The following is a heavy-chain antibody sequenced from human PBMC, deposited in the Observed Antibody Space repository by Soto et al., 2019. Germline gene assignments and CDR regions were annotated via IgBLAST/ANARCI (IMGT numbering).Heavy chain of an antibody. V-gene: IGHV1-46*01. Sequence: QVHLVQSGAEVKNPGTSVKVSCKASGYAFSHYWMHWVRQAPGQGLEWIGVINPSGKLTTYAKKFQGRVTMTRDTSTSTDYMKLSSLRYEDTAVYYCARDNSVYDLAWWFDPWGQGTLVIVSS. CDR1: GYAFSHYW. D-gene: IGHD3-22*01. CDR2: INPSGKLT. J-gene: IGHJ5*02. CDR3: ARDNSVYDLAWWFDP.